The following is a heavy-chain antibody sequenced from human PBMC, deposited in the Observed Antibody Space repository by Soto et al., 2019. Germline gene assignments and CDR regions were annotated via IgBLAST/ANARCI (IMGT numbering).Heavy chain of an antibody. CDR1: GDSINSDSYF. J-gene: IGHJ4*02. Sequence: SETLSLTCTVSGDSINSDSYFRAWSSQPPGKGLEWIGSIYYSGTTYYNPSLKSRVTISVDRSKNQFSLNLSSVTAADTAVYYCARHFSVDYFDYWGQGALVTVSS. V-gene: IGHV4-39*01. CDR2: IYYSGTT. CDR3: ARHFSVDYFDY.